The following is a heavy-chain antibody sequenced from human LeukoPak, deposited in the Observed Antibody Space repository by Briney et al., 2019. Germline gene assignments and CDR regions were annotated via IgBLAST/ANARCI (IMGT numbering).Heavy chain of an antibody. V-gene: IGHV1-69*06. D-gene: IGHD4-23*01. Sequence: SVKVSCKASGGTFSSYAVDWVRQAPGQGLEWMGGTIPIFGTANYAQKFQGRVTITADKSTSTAYMELSSLTSEDTAVYYCASPSGIRSGGNWKGAFDIWGQGTMVTVSS. CDR2: TIPIFGTA. CDR3: ASPSGIRSGGNWKGAFDI. CDR1: GGTFSSYA. J-gene: IGHJ3*02.